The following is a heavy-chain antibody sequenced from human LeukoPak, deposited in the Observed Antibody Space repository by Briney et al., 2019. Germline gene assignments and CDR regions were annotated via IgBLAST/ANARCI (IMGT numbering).Heavy chain of an antibody. J-gene: IGHJ4*02. CDR1: GFTFSSYA. V-gene: IGHV3-23*01. CDR2: ISGSGDGT. D-gene: IGHD6-13*01. Sequence: GGSLRLSCAASGFTFSSYAMGWVRQAPGKGLEWVSAISGSGDGTYYADSVKGRFAISRDNSKNTLYLQMNSLRAEDTAVYYCAKPISSSWYYFVYWGQGTLVTVSS. CDR3: AKPISSSWYYFVY.